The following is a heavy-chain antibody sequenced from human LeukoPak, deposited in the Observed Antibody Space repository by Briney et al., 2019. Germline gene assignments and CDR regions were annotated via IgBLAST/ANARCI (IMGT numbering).Heavy chain of an antibody. CDR2: IWYDGSNK. CDR3: AREVDSSFDY. J-gene: IGHJ4*02. D-gene: IGHD6-13*01. Sequence: GRSLRLSCAASGFTFSSYGMHWVRQAPGKGLEWVAVIWYDGSNKYYADSVKGRFTISRDNSKNTLYLQMNSLRAEDTAVYYCAREVDSSFDYWGQGTLITVSS. CDR1: GFTFSSYG. V-gene: IGHV3-33*01.